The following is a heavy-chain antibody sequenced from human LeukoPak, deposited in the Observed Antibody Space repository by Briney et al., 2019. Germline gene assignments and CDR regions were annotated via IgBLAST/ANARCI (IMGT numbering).Heavy chain of an antibody. J-gene: IGHJ4*02. CDR3: ARDKMTGDSYFDY. V-gene: IGHV3-7*01. Sequence: GGSLRPSCAPSGFTFSSYWRSWVRQAPGNGLEWVAHIKQDGSEKNYVDSVKGRFTISRDNAKNSLFLQMDGLRAEDTAVYYCARDKMTGDSYFDYWGQGRLVTVSS. D-gene: IGHD7-27*01. CDR2: IKQDGSEK. CDR1: GFTFSSYW.